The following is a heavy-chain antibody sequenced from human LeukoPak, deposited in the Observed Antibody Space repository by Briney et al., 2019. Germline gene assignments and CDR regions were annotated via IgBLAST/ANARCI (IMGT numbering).Heavy chain of an antibody. CDR3: ATDSSGYYLPLFDH. CDR1: GYPFTYYY. CDR2: INPNTGGA. J-gene: IGHJ4*02. V-gene: IGHV1-2*02. Sequence: ASVKVSCKASGYPFTYYYIHWVRQAPGQGPEWMGWINPNTGGANYAQKFQGRVTMTRDTSISTAYMELSRLRSDDTAVYYCATDSSGYYLPLFDHWGQGTPVTVSS. D-gene: IGHD3-22*01.